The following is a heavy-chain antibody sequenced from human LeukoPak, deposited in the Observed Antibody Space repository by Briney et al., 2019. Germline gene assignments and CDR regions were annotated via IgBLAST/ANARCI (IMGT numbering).Heavy chain of an antibody. CDR2: ISYDGSNK. CDR1: GFTFSSYG. Sequence: PGRPLRLSCAASGFTFSSYGMHWVRQAPGKGLEWVAVISYDGSNKYYADSVKGRFTISRDNSKNTLYLQMNSLRAEDTAVYYCAKDYYDSSGYYYYYYYYYMDVWGKGTTVTISS. D-gene: IGHD3-22*01. V-gene: IGHV3-30*18. CDR3: AKDYYDSSGYYYYYYYYYMDV. J-gene: IGHJ6*03.